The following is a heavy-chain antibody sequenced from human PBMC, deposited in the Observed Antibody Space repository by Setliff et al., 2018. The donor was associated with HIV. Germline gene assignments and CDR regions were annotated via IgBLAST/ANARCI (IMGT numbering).Heavy chain of an antibody. D-gene: IGHD3-22*01. CDR3: IWSGSSGLYYFDH. CDR1: GFTFSNSW. Sequence: PGGSLRLSCAASGFTFSNSWMTWVRQAPGKGLGGVGRIKTKTQRGTTDYAAPAKGRFTISRDDSKNTVYLHMNSLKTEDTAVYYCIWSGSSGLYYFDHWGQGTLVTVSS. V-gene: IGHV3-15*01. CDR2: IKTKTQRGTT. J-gene: IGHJ4*02.